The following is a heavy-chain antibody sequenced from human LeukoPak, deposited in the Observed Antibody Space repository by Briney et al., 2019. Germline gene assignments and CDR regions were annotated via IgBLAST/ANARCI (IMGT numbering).Heavy chain of an antibody. D-gene: IGHD1-26*01. CDR1: GYPFTGFF. Sequence: ASVKVSCKASGYPFTGFFIHWLRQAPGQGLEWMAWINPSGGETHYSQTLQGRVALTRDTSISTAFMELSSLTSDDTAVYYCARVIVGAIAFQYWGQGTLVTVSS. CDR3: ARVIVGAIAFQY. J-gene: IGHJ4*02. V-gene: IGHV1-2*02. CDR2: INPSGGET.